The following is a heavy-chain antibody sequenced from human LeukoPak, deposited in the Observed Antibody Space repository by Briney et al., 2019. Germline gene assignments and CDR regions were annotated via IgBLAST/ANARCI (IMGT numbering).Heavy chain of an antibody. V-gene: IGHV3-66*01. CDR3: ARDPPAVSINTYA. CDR2: IFSHGET. D-gene: IGHD2-8*01. J-gene: IGHJ4*02. CDR1: GFTVGNNY. Sequence: GGSLRLSCAASGFTVGNNYMNWVRQAPGKGLEWVSLIFSHGETSYADSVKGRFTVSRDNSKNTLYLQMNGLRVEDTAVYYCARDPPAVSINTYAWGQGTLVTVSS.